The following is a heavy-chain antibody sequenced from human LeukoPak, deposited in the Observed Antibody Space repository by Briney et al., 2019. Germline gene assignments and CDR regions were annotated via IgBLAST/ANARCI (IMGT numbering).Heavy chain of an antibody. CDR2: IYYSGST. J-gene: IGHJ6*03. V-gene: IGHV4-59*01. D-gene: IGHD2-2*02. CDR1: GGSISSYY. CDR3: ARGSLCSSTSCYSHYYYYMDV. Sequence: PSETLSLTCTVSGGSISSYYWSWIRQPPGKGLEWIGYIYYSGSTNYNPSLKSRVTISVDTSKNQFSLKLSSVTAADTAVYYCARGSLCSSTSCYSHYYYYMDVWGKGTTVTVSS.